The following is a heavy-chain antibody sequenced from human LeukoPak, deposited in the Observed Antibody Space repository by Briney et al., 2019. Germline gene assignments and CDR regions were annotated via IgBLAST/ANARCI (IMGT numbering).Heavy chain of an antibody. J-gene: IGHJ4*02. CDR2: ISSTSSTL. CDR1: GFTFSNYN. Sequence: GGSLRLSCAASGFTFSNYNMNWVRQAPGKGLEWVPYISSTSSTLYYADSVKGRFTVSRDNAKNSLSLQMNSLRDEDTAMFYCGRVGDGYSVNYFDYWGQGTLVTVSS. V-gene: IGHV3-48*02. D-gene: IGHD5-24*01. CDR3: GRVGDGYSVNYFDY.